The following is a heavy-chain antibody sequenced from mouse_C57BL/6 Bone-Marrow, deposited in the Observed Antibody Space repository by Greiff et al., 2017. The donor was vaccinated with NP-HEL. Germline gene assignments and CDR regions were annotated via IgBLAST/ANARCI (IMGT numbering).Heavy chain of an antibody. CDR2: INPYNGGT. CDR1: GYTFTDYY. CDR3: ARSYYYGSSYAYYYAMDY. D-gene: IGHD1-1*01. Sequence: VQLKESGPVLVKPGASVKMSCKASGYTFTDYYMNWVKQSHGKSLEWIGVINPYNGGTSYNQKFKGKATLTVDKSSSTAYMELNSLTSEDSAVYYCARSYYYGSSYAYYYAMDYWGQGTSVTVSS. V-gene: IGHV1-19*01. J-gene: IGHJ4*01.